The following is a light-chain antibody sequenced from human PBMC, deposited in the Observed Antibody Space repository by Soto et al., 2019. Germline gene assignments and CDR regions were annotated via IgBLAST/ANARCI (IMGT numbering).Light chain of an antibody. CDR1: QSVSTSY. Sequence: EIVLTQSPGTLSLSPGERATLSCRASQSVSTSYLAWYQQKPGQAPRLLIYGASSRATGIPDRFSGSGCGADFTLTISSLEAEDFAVYYCQQYGSSPQTFGQGTKVEIK. CDR3: QQYGSSPQT. V-gene: IGKV3-20*01. J-gene: IGKJ1*01. CDR2: GAS.